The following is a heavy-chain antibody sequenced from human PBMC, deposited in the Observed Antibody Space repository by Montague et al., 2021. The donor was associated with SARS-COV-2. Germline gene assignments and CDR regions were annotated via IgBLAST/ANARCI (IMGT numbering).Heavy chain of an antibody. V-gene: IGHV4-59*01. CDR3: ARGVASSEGNWFDP. D-gene: IGHD6-13*01. J-gene: IGHJ5*02. CDR1: GVSISSYN. Sequence: SETLSLTCTVSGVSISSYNWIWIRQPPGKGLEWIGYIYYTGSTNXNPSLKSRVTISVDTSKNQFSLKLSSVTAADTAVYYCARGVASSEGNWFDPWGQGTLVTVSS. CDR2: IYYTGST.